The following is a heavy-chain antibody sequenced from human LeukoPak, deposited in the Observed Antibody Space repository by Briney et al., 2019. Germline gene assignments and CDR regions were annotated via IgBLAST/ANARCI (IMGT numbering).Heavy chain of an antibody. D-gene: IGHD1-26*01. CDR3: ARATRPYSGYYDY. Sequence: PSETLSLTCTVSGGSISSSRYYWGWIRQPPGKGLEWIGSIYYSGSTYYNPSLKSRVTISVDTSKNQFSLKLSSVTAADTAVYYCARATRPYSGYYDYWGQGTLVTVSS. CDR1: GGSISSSRYY. J-gene: IGHJ4*02. CDR2: IYYSGST. V-gene: IGHV4-39*07.